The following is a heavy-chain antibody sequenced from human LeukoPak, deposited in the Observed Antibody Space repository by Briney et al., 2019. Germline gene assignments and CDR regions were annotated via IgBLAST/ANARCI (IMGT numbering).Heavy chain of an antibody. CDR1: GFTFSSYA. D-gene: IGHD5-18*01. CDR2: ISYDGSNK. J-gene: IGHJ4*02. Sequence: PGGSLRLSCAASGFTFSSYAMHWVRQAPGKGLEWVAVISYDGSNKYYADSVKGRFTISRDNSKNTLYLQMNSLRAEDTAVYYCAKLVTLWKVDYWGQGTLVTVSS. CDR3: AKLVTLWKVDY. V-gene: IGHV3-30-3*02.